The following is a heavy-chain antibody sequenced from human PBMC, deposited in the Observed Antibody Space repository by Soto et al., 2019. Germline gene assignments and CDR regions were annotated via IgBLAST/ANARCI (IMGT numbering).Heavy chain of an antibody. CDR1: GGSISSSSDY. D-gene: IGHD3-22*01. J-gene: IGHJ4*02. CDR3: ARLSYDSSGYYGVGFDY. V-gene: IGHV4-39*01. Sequence: ETLSLTCAVPGGSISSSSDYWGWIRQPPGKGLEWIGSIYYSGITYYNPSLKSRVTISVDTSKNQFSLKLSSVTAADTAVYYCARLSYDSSGYYGVGFDYWGQGTPVTVYS. CDR2: IYYSGIT.